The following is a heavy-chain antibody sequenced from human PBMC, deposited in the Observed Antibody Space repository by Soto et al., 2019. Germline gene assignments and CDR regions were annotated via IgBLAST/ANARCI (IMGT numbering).Heavy chain of an antibody. V-gene: IGHV3-23*01. CDR1: AFTLSSYA. CDR2: ISGSGDTT. J-gene: IGHJ5*02. Sequence: GGSLRLSCAASAFTLSSYAMSWVRQAPGKGLEWVSAISGSGDTTYYADSVKGRFTISRDNSKNTVYLQMNSLRAEDTAVYYCATERSVEVAGSWGQGTLVTVSS. CDR3: ATERSVEVAGS. D-gene: IGHD6-19*01.